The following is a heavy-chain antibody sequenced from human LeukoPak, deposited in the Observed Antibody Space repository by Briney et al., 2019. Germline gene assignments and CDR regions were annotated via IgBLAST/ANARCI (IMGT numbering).Heavy chain of an antibody. CDR3: ARVDIVVVPAAIATGWFDP. CDR2: ISAYNGNT. J-gene: IGHJ5*02. CDR1: GGTFSSYG. V-gene: IGHV1-18*01. Sequence: ASVKVSCKASGGTFSSYGISWVREAPGQGLEWMGWISAYNGNTNYAQKLQGRVTMTTDTSTSTAYMELRSLRSDDTAVYYCARVDIVVVPAAIATGWFDPWGQGTLVTVSS. D-gene: IGHD2-2*02.